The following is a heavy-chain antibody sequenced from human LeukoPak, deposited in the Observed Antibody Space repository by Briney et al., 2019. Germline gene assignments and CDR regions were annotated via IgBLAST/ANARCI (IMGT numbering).Heavy chain of an antibody. J-gene: IGHJ4*02. V-gene: IGHV1-2*02. D-gene: IGHD3-22*01. CDR1: GYTFTGYY. Sequence: ASVKVSCKASGYTFTGYYMHWVRQAPGQGLEWMGWINPNSGGTNYAQKFQGRATMTRDTSISTAYMELSRLRSDDTAVYYCARGFHPHYYDSSGYYYWGQGTLVTVSS. CDR2: INPNSGGT. CDR3: ARGFHPHYYDSSGYYY.